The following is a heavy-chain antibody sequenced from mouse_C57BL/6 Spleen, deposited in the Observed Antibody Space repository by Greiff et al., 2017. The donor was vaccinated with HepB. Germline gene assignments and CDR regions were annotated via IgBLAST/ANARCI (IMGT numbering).Heavy chain of an antibody. CDR2: INPSSGHT. CDR1: GYTFTNYT. J-gene: IGHJ1*03. V-gene: IGHV1-4*01. Sequence: QVHVKQSGAELARPGASVKMSCKASGYTFTNYTMHWVKQRPGQGLEWIGYINPSSGHTKSNQKFKDKATLTEDKSSSTAYMQLSSLTSEDSAVYYCARGGLADFDVGGTGTTVTASS. D-gene: IGHD3-3*01. CDR3: ARGGLADFDV.